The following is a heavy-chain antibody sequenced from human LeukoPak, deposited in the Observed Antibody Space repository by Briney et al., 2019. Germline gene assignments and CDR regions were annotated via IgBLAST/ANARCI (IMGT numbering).Heavy chain of an antibody. CDR3: AKDKSGFGDWDY. CDR2: ISGSGGST. Sequence: GGSLRLSCAASGFTFSSYAMSWVRQAPGKGLEWVSAISGSGGSTYYADSVKGRFTISRDNSKNTLYLQMNGLRAEDTAVYYCAKDKSGFGDWDYWGQGTLVTVSS. J-gene: IGHJ4*02. D-gene: IGHD3-10*01. V-gene: IGHV3-23*01. CDR1: GFTFSSYA.